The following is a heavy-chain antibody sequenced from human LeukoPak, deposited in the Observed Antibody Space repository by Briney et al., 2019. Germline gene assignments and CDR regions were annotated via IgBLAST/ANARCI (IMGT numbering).Heavy chain of an antibody. CDR3: AKDLIWFGELFTGGFDY. V-gene: IGHV3-30*02. D-gene: IGHD3-10*01. CDR2: IRYDGSNK. J-gene: IGHJ4*02. Sequence: GGSLRLSCAASGFTFSSYGMHWVRQAPGKGLEWVAFIRYDGSNKYYADSVKGRFTISRDNSKNTLYLQMNSLRAEDTAVYYCAKDLIWFGELFTGGFDYWGQGTPVTVSS. CDR1: GFTFSSYG.